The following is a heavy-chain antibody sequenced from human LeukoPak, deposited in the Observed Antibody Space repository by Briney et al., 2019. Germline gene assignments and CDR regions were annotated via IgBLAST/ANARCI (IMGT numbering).Heavy chain of an antibody. CDR3: ARDGGYSGWFDP. V-gene: IGHV1-2*02. CDR1: GYTFTGYY. CDR2: INLNSGGT. J-gene: IGHJ5*02. D-gene: IGHD1-26*01. Sequence: GASVKVSCKASGYTFTGYYMHWVRQAPGQGLEWMGWINLNSGGTNYAQKFQGRVTMTRDTSISTAYMELSRLRSDDTAVYYCARDGGYSGWFDPWGQGTLVTVSS.